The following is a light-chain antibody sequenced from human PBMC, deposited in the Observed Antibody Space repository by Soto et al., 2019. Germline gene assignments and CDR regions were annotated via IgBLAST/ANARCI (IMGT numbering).Light chain of an antibody. J-gene: IGKJ4*01. V-gene: IGKV4-1*01. CDR2: WAS. Sequence: DIVMTQSPDSLAVSLGERATINCKSSQSVLYSSNNKNYLAWYQQKPGQPPKLLIYWASTRESGVPDRFSGSGSGTDVTLTISSLQAEDVAVYSCQQYYSTPRTVGGGTKVEIK. CDR1: QSVLYSSNNKNY. CDR3: QQYYSTPRT.